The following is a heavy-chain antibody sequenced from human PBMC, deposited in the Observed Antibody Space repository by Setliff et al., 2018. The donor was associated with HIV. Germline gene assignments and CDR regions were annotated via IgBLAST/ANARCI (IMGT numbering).Heavy chain of an antibody. D-gene: IGHD2-2*01. CDR1: GFTFSSYE. V-gene: IGHV3-48*03. J-gene: IGHJ4*02. Sequence: PGGSLRLSCAASGFTFSSYEMNWVRQAPGKGLEWVSLISGDGGRATHYSDSVKGRFTISRDNAKNSLYLQMNSLGADDTAVYYCTKDTSPQPPDFDSWGQGTLVTVSS. CDR3: TKDTSPQPPDFDS. CDR2: ISGDGGRAT.